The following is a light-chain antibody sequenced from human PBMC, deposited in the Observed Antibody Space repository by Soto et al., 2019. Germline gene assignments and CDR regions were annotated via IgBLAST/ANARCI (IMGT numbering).Light chain of an antibody. CDR2: SAS. J-gene: IGKJ1*01. Sequence: DIQMTQSPSSLSASVGDRVTITCRASQSIANSLNWYQQKPGKAPKLLIYSASSLYSGVPSRFSASASGTDFTLTISSLQSEDFATYYCQQGTSTRHTFGQGTNVDIK. V-gene: IGKV1-39*01. CDR3: QQGTSTRHT. CDR1: QSIANS.